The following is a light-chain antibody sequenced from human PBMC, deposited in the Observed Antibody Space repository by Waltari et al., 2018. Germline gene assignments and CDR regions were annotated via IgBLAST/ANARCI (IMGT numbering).Light chain of an antibody. CDR1: SSNIGSNS. Sequence: QSVLTQPPSASGTPGQRATISCSGSSSNIGSNSVHWFQQLPGPAPKLLIYGNHPRPSGVPDRFSGSKSGTSASLAISWLRSDDESDYYCATWDDSLGGLWVFGGGTKLTVL. V-gene: IGLV1-47*01. CDR3: ATWDDSLGGLWV. J-gene: IGLJ3*02. CDR2: GNH.